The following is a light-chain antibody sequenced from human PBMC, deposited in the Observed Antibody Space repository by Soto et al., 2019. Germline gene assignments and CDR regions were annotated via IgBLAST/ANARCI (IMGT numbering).Light chain of an antibody. Sequence: IQLTQSPSSLSASVGDRVTITCRASESIVNYLAWYQQQPGKAPKLLIYGASTLQGGVPSRFTGSGSGTDFTLTISSLQHEDFVTYHCQQPFRYPLAFGQGTRLEMK. CDR3: QQPFRYPLA. CDR1: ESIVNY. CDR2: GAS. J-gene: IGKJ5*01. V-gene: IGKV1-9*01.